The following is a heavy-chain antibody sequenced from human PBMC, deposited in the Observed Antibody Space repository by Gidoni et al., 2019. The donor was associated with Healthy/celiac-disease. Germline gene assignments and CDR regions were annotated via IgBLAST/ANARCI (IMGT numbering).Heavy chain of an antibody. V-gene: IGHV1-69*01. Sequence: QVQLVQSGAEVKKPGSSVKVSCKASGGTFSSYAISWVRQAPGQGLEWMGGIIPIFGTANYAQKCQGRVTITADESTSTAYMELSSLRSEDTAVYYCARDGSGWLRRGVYFDYWGQGTLVTVSS. CDR3: ARDGSGWLRRGVYFDY. D-gene: IGHD5-12*01. CDR1: GGTFSSYA. J-gene: IGHJ4*02. CDR2: IIPIFGTA.